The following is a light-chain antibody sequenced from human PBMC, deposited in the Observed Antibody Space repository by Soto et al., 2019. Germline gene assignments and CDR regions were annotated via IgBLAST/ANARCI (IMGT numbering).Light chain of an antibody. V-gene: IGKV1-5*01. J-gene: IGKJ1*01. CDR3: LRYNAFSQT. Sequence: DIQMTQSPSTLSASVGDRVTITCRASQSMNDWLAWYQQKPGKAPKVLIYDASSLQSGVPSRFSGSGSATEFTLKTDSLQPYDVETYYCLRYNAFSQTFGQGTKVES. CDR2: DAS. CDR1: QSMNDW.